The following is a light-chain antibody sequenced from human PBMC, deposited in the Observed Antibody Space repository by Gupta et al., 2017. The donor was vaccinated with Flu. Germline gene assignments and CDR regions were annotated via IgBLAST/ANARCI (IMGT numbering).Light chain of an antibody. Sequence: EIVLTQSPATLSLSPGERATLCCRARQSVSSYLAWYQQKPGQAPRLLIYDASNRATGIPARFSGSGSGTDFTLTISSLEPEDFAVYYCQQRSNWLTFGGGTKVEIK. CDR3: QQRSNWLT. CDR1: QSVSSY. V-gene: IGKV3-11*01. CDR2: DAS. J-gene: IGKJ4*01.